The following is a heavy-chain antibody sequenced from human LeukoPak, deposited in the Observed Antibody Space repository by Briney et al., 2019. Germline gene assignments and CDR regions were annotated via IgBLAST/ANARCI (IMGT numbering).Heavy chain of an antibody. CDR1: GGSISSSSYY. V-gene: IGHV4-61*05. CDR3: ARVGRYCGGDCYLDY. Sequence: PSETLSLTCTVSGGSISSSSYYWGWIRQPQGKGLEWIGYIYYTGSTSYNPSLKGRVTISLDTSKNQFSLKLSSVTAADTAVYYCARVGRYCGGDCYLDYWGQGTLVTVSS. CDR2: IYYTGST. D-gene: IGHD2-21*02. J-gene: IGHJ4*02.